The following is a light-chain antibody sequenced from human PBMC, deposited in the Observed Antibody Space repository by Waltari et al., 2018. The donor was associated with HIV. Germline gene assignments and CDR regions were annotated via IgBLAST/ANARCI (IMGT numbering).Light chain of an antibody. CDR2: GNS. V-gene: IGLV1-40*01. Sequence: QSVLTQPPSVSGAPGQRVTISCTGSSSNIGAGYDVHWYQQLPGTAPKLLIYGNSNRPSGVPYRVSGSKSGTSASLAITGLQAEDEADYYCQSYDSSMSLYVFGTGTKVTVL. CDR1: SSNIGAGYD. CDR3: QSYDSSMSLYV. J-gene: IGLJ1*01.